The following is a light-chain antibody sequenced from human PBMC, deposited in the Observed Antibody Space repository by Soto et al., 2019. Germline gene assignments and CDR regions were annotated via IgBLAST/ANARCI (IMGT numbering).Light chain of an antibody. CDR2: GAS. J-gene: IGKJ1*01. V-gene: IGKV3-15*01. Sequence: EIVMTQSPGTLSVSPGGRATLSCRASQSISDTLAWYQQKPGQAPRLLIHGASTRAPGFPARFSGSGSGTDFTRTISSLQSEDFAVYYCQQYNNWPWTFGQGTKVEIK. CDR3: QQYNNWPWT. CDR1: QSISDT.